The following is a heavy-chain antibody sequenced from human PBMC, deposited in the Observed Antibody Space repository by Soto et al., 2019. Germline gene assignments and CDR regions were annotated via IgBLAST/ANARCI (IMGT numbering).Heavy chain of an antibody. J-gene: IGHJ4*02. Sequence: QVTLKESGPVLVKPTETLTLTCTVSGFSLSNARMGVSWIRQPPGKAMEWLAHIFSNDEKSYSTSLKSRLTISKDTSKSQVVLTMTNMDPVNTATYYSARYDFWSDYYPDYWGQGTLVTVSS. CDR2: IFSNDEK. CDR1: GFSLSNARMG. CDR3: ARYDFWSDYYPDY. V-gene: IGHV2-26*01. D-gene: IGHD3-3*01.